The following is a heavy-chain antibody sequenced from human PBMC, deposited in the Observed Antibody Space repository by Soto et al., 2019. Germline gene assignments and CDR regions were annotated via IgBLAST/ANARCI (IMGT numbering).Heavy chain of an antibody. J-gene: IGHJ4*02. V-gene: IGHV1-3*01. CDR1: GYTFTVYY. Sequence: GALVKGACKASGYTFTVYYMHWGRQAPGQRLEWMGWINADNGSTKYSQKFQGRVTITRDTSASTAYMELSSLRSEGTAVYYCARTYYYDSSGYSAPRYWGQGTLVTVSS. CDR2: INADNGST. D-gene: IGHD3-22*01. CDR3: ARTYYYDSSGYSAPRY.